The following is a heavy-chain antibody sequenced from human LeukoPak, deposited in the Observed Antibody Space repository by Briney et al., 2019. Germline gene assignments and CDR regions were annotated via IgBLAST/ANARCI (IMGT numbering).Heavy chain of an antibody. Sequence: GGSLRLSCAASGFTFSSYGMHWVRQAPGKGLEWVAVISYDGSNKYYADSVKGRFTISRDNSKNTLYLQMNSLRAEDTAVYYCARVSNWNYYEWYFDYWGQGTLVTVSS. D-gene: IGHD1-7*01. J-gene: IGHJ4*02. V-gene: IGHV3-30*03. CDR1: GFTFSSYG. CDR2: ISYDGSNK. CDR3: ARVSNWNYYEWYFDY.